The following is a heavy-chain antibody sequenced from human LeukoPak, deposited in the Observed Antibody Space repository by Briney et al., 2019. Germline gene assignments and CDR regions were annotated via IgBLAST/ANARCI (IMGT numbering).Heavy chain of an antibody. Sequence: GGSLRLSCAASRFTFSSYGMHWVRQAPGKGPECVASINQDGSEKYYVDSVKGRFTISRDNAKNSLYLQMNSLRAGDTAVYYCARPTIDAFDIWGLGTMVTVSS. CDR2: INQDGSEK. CDR3: ARPTIDAFDI. CDR1: RFTFSSYG. J-gene: IGHJ3*02. V-gene: IGHV3-7*01.